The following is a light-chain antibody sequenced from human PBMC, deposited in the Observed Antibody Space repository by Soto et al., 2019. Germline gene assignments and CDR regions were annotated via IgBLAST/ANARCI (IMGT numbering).Light chain of an antibody. Sequence: QLVLPQPPSASGTPGQRVSISCSGSRSNIGRNTANWYQQLPGTAPKLLIHTDNQRPSGVSDRFSGSKSGTSASLAISELQSEDEADYYCAAWDDSLNGPVFGGGTKLTVL. CDR3: AAWDDSLNGPV. J-gene: IGLJ3*02. CDR1: RSNIGRNT. V-gene: IGLV1-44*01. CDR2: TDN.